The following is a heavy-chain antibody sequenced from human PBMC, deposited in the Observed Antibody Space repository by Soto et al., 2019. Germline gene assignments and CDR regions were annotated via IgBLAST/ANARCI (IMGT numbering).Heavy chain of an antibody. CDR3: AREDPNDYSNSWFDP. CDR1: GYTFTSYY. CDR2: INPSGGST. D-gene: IGHD4-4*01. Sequence: ASVKVSCKASGYTFTSYYMHWVRQAPGQGLEWMGIINPSGGSTSYAQKFQGRVTMTRDTPTSTVYMELSSLRSEDTAVYYCAREDPNDYSNSWFDPWGQGTLVTVSS. V-gene: IGHV1-46*01. J-gene: IGHJ5*02.